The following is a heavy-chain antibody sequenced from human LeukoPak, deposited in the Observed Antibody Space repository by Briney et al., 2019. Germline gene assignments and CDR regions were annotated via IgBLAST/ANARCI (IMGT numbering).Heavy chain of an antibody. CDR3: ARDRFIKGYCSSTSCYGPFDY. V-gene: IGHV3-7*01. D-gene: IGHD2-2*01. CDR1: GFTFSSYW. Sequence: PGGSLRLSCAASGFTFSSYWMSWVRQAPGKGLEWAANIKQDGSEKYYVDSVKGRFTISRDNAKDSLYPQMNSLRAEDTAVYYCARDRFIKGYCSSTSCYGPFDYWGQGTLVTVSS. CDR2: IKQDGSEK. J-gene: IGHJ4*02.